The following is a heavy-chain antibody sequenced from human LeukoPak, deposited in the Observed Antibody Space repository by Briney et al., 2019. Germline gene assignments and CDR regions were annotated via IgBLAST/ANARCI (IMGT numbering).Heavy chain of an antibody. CDR1: GYTFTSYD. J-gene: IGHJ6*03. V-gene: IGHV1-8*03. CDR3: TRGLPAATHYYYYYMDV. CDR2: MNPNSGNT. D-gene: IGHD2-2*01. Sequence: ASVKVSCKASGYTFTSYDINWVRQATGPGLEWMGWMNPNSGNTGYAQKFQGRVTITRNTSISTAYMELSSMRSEDTAVYYCTRGLPAATHYYYYYMDVWGKGTTVTVSS.